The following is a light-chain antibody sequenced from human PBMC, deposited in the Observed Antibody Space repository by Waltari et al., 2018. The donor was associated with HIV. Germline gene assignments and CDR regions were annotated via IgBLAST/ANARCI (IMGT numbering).Light chain of an antibody. V-gene: IGKV2-28*01. J-gene: IGKJ2*01. CDR3: MQILQSPYT. Sequence: DIVMTQSPVSLPVTPGEAASISCRSSQSLLHSNEYNYLDWYVKKPGQSPQLLIFLDSKRASGVPDRFSGSGSGTDFTLKISRVEAEDVGLYYCMQILQSPYTFGQGTKLEIK. CDR2: LDS. CDR1: QSLLHSNEYNY.